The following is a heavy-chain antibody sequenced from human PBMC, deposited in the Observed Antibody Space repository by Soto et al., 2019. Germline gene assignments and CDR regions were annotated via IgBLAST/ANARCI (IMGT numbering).Heavy chain of an antibody. D-gene: IGHD3-10*01. V-gene: IGHV3-30-3*01. Sequence: QVQLLESGGGVVQPGGSLRLSCAVSGFTFRVYSMHWVRQAPGKGLEWVALIIYDGSSTYYGDSVKGRFTISRDNSKNTLYLQMNGLRAEDTAVYYCARERGSGNYYSADFDYWGQGTLVTVSS. CDR2: IIYDGSST. CDR3: ARERGSGNYYSADFDY. J-gene: IGHJ4*02. CDR1: GFTFRVYS.